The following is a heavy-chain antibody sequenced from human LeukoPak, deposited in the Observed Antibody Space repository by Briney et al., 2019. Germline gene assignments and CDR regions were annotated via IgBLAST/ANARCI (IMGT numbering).Heavy chain of an antibody. CDR2: IYSGGST. D-gene: IGHD2-15*01. CDR3: ARGLPSTFCSGGSCYSSAPFLDY. Sequence: GGSLRLSCAASGFTVSNNYMSWVRQAPGKGLEWVSVIYSGGSTYYADSVKGRFTISRDNSKNTLYLQMNSLRAEDTAVYYCARGLPSTFCSGGSCYSSAPFLDYWGQGTLVTVSS. V-gene: IGHV3-53*01. CDR1: GFTVSNNY. J-gene: IGHJ4*02.